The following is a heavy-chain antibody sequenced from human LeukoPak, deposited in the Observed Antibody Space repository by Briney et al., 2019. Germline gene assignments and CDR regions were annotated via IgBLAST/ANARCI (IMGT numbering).Heavy chain of an antibody. D-gene: IGHD2-8*01. CDR1: GGTFSSYA. Sequence: PVKVSCKASGGTFSSYAISWVRQAPGQGLEWMGGIIPIFGTANYAQKFQGRVTITADESTSTAYMELSSLRSEDTAVYYCARAFSRMVPFDYWGQGTLVTVSS. CDR3: ARAFSRMVPFDY. J-gene: IGHJ4*02. CDR2: IIPIFGTA. V-gene: IGHV1-69*01.